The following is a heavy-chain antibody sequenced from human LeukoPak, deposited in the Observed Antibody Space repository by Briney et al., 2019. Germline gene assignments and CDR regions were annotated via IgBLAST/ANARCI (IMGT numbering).Heavy chain of an antibody. CDR1: GYSISSGYY. Sequence: SETLSLTCAVSGYSISSGYYWGWIRQPPGKGLEWIGSIYHSGSTYYKPSLKSRVTIPVDTYKNQFSLKLSSVTGGHTPVYYCAGVDAIFGVGPGWWGQGTLVTVSS. D-gene: IGHD3-3*01. V-gene: IGHV4-38-2*01. J-gene: IGHJ4*02. CDR2: IYHSGST. CDR3: AGVDAIFGVGPGW.